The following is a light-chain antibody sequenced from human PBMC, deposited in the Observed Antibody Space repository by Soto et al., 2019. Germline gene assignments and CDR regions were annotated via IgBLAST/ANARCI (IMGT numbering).Light chain of an antibody. CDR3: QERSNWPPATT. CDR2: DAS. V-gene: IGKV3-11*01. J-gene: IGKJ4*02. CDR1: QSVSSY. Sequence: EIVLTQSPSTLSLSPGERATLSCRASQSVSSYLAWYQQKPGQAPRLLIYDASNRATAIPARFSGSGSGTDFTLTISSLEPEDFAVYYCQERSNWPPATTFGGGTQVAIK.